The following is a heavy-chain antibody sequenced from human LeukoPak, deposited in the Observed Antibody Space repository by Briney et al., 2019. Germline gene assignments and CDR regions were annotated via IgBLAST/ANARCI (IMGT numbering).Heavy chain of an antibody. V-gene: IGHV4-39*07. CDR1: XXIXGSXXX. Sequence: XXIXGSXXXWGWIRQPPGKGLEWIGSIYYSGSTNYNPSLKSRVTISVDTSKNQFSLKLSSVTAADTAVYYCARGLSAIVYWGQGTLVTVSS. D-gene: IGHD2-15*01. CDR3: ARGLSAIVY. CDR2: IYYSGST. J-gene: IGHJ4*02.